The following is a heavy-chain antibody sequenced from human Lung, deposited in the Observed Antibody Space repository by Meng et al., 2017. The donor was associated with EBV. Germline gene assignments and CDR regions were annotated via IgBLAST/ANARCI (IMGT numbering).Heavy chain of an antibody. D-gene: IGHD3-16*01. J-gene: IGHJ4*02. CDR2: INTSVGYT. Sequence: QVKVVQSGAGLKNPGAPGKVSCKATGTTFTNYYRHWGRQAPGQGLEWMGIINTSVGYTSHAQKFQGRVTMTRDTSTSTVHMEVSSLRSADTAVYYCARASRVLGGFDYWGQGTLVTVSS. CDR3: ARASRVLGGFDY. CDR1: GTTFTNYY. V-gene: IGHV1-46*01.